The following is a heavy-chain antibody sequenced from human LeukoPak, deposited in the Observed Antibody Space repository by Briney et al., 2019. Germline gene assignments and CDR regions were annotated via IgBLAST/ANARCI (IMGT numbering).Heavy chain of an antibody. CDR3: ARAGVTMVRGVIIGYYNWFDP. CDR2: INTNTGNP. D-gene: IGHD3-10*01. V-gene: IGHV7-4-1*02. J-gene: IGHJ5*02. CDR1: GYTFTSYA. Sequence: SVKVSCKASGYTFTSYAMNWVRQAPGQGLEWMGWINTNTGNPTYAQGFTGRFVFSLDTSVSTAYLQISSLKAEDTAVYYCARAGVTMVRGVIIGYYNWFDPWGQGTLVTVSS.